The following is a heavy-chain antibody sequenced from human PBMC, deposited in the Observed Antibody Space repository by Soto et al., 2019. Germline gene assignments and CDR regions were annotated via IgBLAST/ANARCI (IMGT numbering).Heavy chain of an antibody. CDR1: GYSFLNYW. D-gene: IGHD3-9*01. V-gene: IGHV5-51*01. CDR3: ARRRYDILTGYFFFDY. J-gene: IGHJ4*02. Sequence: GESLKISCKGSGYSFLNYWIGWVRQMPGKDLEWIGIIYPDDSETRYSPSFQGQVTISADKSITTAYLQWSTLKASDTATYFCARRRYDILTGYFFFDYWGQGTLVTVSS. CDR2: IYPDDSET.